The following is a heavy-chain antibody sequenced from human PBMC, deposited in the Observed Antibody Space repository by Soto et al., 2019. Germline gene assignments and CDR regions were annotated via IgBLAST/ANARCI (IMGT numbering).Heavy chain of an antibody. CDR3: ARVTHYYYYMDV. CDR1: GGSISSYY. V-gene: IGHV4-59*01. CDR2: IYYSGST. Sequence: SETLSLTCTVSGGSISSYYWSWIRQPPGKGLEWIGYIYYSGSTNYNPSLKSRVTISVDTSKNQFSLKLSSVTAADTAVYYCARVTHYYYYMDVWGKGTTVTVSS. J-gene: IGHJ6*03.